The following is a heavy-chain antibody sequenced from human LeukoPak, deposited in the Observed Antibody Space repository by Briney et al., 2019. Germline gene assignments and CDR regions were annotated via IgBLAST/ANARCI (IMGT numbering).Heavy chain of an antibody. CDR2: IYYSGST. CDR3: ARHGTSSSWTARTNWFDP. J-gene: IGHJ5*02. Sequence: SETLSLTCTVSGGSISSYYWSWIRQPPGKGLEWIGYIYYSGSTNYNPSLKSRVTISVDTSKNQFSLKLSSVTAADTAVYYCARHGTSSSWTARTNWFDPWGQGTLVTVSS. CDR1: GGSISSYY. V-gene: IGHV4-59*08. D-gene: IGHD6-13*01.